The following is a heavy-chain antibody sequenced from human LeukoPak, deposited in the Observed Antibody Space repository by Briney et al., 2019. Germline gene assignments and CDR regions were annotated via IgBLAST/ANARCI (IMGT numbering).Heavy chain of an antibody. J-gene: IGHJ3*02. CDR1: GYTFTSYY. Sequence: ASVKVSCXASGYTFTSYYMHWVRQARGQGLEWMAIINPSGGSTSYAQKFQGRVTMTRDTSTSTVYMELSSLRSEDTAVYYCARVGACSSTSCSDDAFDIWGQGTMVTVSS. CDR2: INPSGGST. V-gene: IGHV1-46*01. D-gene: IGHD2-2*01. CDR3: ARVGACSSTSCSDDAFDI.